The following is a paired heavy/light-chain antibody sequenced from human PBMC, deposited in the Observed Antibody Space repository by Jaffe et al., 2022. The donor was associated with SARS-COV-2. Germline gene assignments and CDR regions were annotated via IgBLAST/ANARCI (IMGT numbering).Heavy chain of an antibody. CDR3: ARQQWLPLVDF. D-gene: IGHD6-19*01. Sequence: QLQLQESGPGLVKPSEALSLTCTVSGTPITTGLYYWTWIRQSPEKGLEWIGNLYYSRDTYYNPSLKGRVSITVDTSKNQFSLKLNSVTAADTAVYYCARQQWLPLVDFWGQGALVTVSS. CDR1: GTPITTGLYY. CDR2: LYYSRDT. V-gene: IGHV4-39*01. J-gene: IGHJ4*02.
Light chain of an antibody. V-gene: IGKV3-20*01. CDR2: GAS. Sequence: ETVLTQSPGTLSLSPGDRATLSCRASRNINTNYLAWHQHKPGQAPRLLIYGASTRASGVPDRFSGSGSGTDFTLTITRLEPEDCGIYYCQQYVTSPWTFGQGTKVEI. J-gene: IGKJ1*01. CDR1: RNINTNY. CDR3: QQYVTSPWT.